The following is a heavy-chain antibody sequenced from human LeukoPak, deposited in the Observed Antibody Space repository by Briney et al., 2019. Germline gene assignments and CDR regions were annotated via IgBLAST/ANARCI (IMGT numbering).Heavy chain of an antibody. CDR2: IYYGGST. Sequence: SGTLSLTCTVSGGSISSSSYYWGWIRQPPGKGLEWIGSIYYGGSTYYNPSLKSRVTISVDTSKNQFSLKLSSVTAADTAVYYCANESSNYDFWSAQYFQHWGQGTLVTVSS. J-gene: IGHJ1*01. V-gene: IGHV4-39*01. CDR3: ANESSNYDFWSAQYFQH. D-gene: IGHD3-3*01. CDR1: GGSISSSSYY.